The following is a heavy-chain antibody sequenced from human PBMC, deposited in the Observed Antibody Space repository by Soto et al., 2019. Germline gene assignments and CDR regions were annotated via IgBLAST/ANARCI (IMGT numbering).Heavy chain of an antibody. D-gene: IGHD6-19*01. J-gene: IGHJ4*02. CDR3: AKGGRQWLVTSDFNY. Sequence: GGSLRLSCAASGFTFDDYAMHWVRQAPGKGLEWVSGISWNSGSICYADSVKGRFTISRDNAKNTVSLEMTSLRAEDTAVYYCAKGGRQWLVTSDFNYWGQGALVTVSS. CDR1: GFTFDDYA. V-gene: IGHV3-9*01. CDR2: ISWNSGSI.